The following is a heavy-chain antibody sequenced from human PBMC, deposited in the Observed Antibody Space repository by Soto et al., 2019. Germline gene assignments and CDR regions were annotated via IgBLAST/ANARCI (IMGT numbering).Heavy chain of an antibody. CDR1: GGSIRSYC. V-gene: IGHV4-59*08. CDR2: ICNSGTT. Sequence: SETLSLTCTVSGGSIRSYCWTWIRQPPGEGLEWIGCICNSGTTNYNPSLKSRVAISIDTQKNQFSLQLSSVTAADTAVYYRARHQPGSGWLYYYYYGMDVWGQGTTVTVSS. D-gene: IGHD6-19*01. J-gene: IGHJ6*02. CDR3: ARHQPGSGWLYYYYYGMDV.